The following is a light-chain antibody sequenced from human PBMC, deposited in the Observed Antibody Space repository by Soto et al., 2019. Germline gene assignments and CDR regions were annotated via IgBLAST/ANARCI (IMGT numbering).Light chain of an antibody. J-gene: IGKJ2*01. CDR2: DAS. Sequence: ENVLTQSPATLSLSPGERATLSCRASQSVSNYVAWYQQKPGQAPRLLIYDASNRATGIPARFSGSGSGTDFTLTISSLEPEDIAIYYCQQYDKWPLYTFGQGTKLEIK. CDR3: QQYDKWPLYT. CDR1: QSVSNY. V-gene: IGKV3-11*01.